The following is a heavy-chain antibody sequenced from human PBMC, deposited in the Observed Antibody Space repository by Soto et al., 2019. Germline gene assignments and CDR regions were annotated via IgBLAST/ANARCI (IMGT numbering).Heavy chain of an antibody. CDR2: TYYRSKWYN. J-gene: IGHJ6*02. D-gene: IGHD6-13*01. V-gene: IGHV6-1*01. Sequence: SQTLSLTCAISGDSGSSNSAAWNWIRQSPSRGLEWLGRTYYRSKWYNDYAVSVKSRITINPDTSKNQFSLQLNSVTPEDTAVYYCARVKKVGAAGHYYYGMDVWGQGTTVTVSS. CDR3: ARVKKVGAAGHYYYGMDV. CDR1: GDSGSSNSAA.